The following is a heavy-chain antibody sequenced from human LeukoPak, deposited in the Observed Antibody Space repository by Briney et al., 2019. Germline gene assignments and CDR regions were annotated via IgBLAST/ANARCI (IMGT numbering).Heavy chain of an antibody. D-gene: IGHD3-10*01. J-gene: IGHJ4*02. CDR1: GFTFSDYY. Sequence: GGSLRLSCAASGFTFSDYYMSWIRQAPGKGLEWVSYISSSGSTIYYADSVKGRFTISRDNSKNTLYLQMNSVRVEDTAVYYCAKGTYGSGTYGAYDYWGQGTLVTVSS. CDR2: ISSSGSTI. V-gene: IGHV3-11*01. CDR3: AKGTYGSGTYGAYDY.